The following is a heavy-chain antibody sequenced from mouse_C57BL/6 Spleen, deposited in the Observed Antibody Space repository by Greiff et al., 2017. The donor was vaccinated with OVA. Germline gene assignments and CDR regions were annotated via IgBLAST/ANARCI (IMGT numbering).Heavy chain of an antibody. J-gene: IGHJ4*01. CDR1: GYTFTSYW. Sequence: QVQLQQPGAELVKPGASVKLSCKASGYTFTSYWMHCVKQRPGQGLEWIGMIHPNSGSTNYNEKFKSKATLTVDKSSSTAYMQLSSLTSEDSAVEYCARGGSGYVRAMDYWGQGTSVTVSS. CDR2: IHPNSGST. D-gene: IGHD3-2*02. CDR3: ARGGSGYVRAMDY. V-gene: IGHV1-64*01.